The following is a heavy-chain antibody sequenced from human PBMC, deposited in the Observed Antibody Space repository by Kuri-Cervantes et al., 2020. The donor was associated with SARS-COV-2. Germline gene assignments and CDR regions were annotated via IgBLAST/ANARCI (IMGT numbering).Heavy chain of an antibody. CDR3: ARPLWSGGSDLGY. Sequence: GESLKISCAASGFTFSSYAMHWVRQAPGKGLEWVAVISYDGSNKYYADSVKGRFTISRDNSKNTLYLQMNSLRAEDTAVYYCARPLWSGGSDLGYWGQGTLVTVSS. CDR1: GFTFSSYA. V-gene: IGHV3-30*07. CDR2: ISYDGSNK. J-gene: IGHJ4*02. D-gene: IGHD3-10*02.